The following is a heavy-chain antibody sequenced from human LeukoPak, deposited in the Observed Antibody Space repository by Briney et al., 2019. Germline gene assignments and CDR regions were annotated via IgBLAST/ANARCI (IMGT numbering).Heavy chain of an antibody. J-gene: IGHJ5*02. CDR2: INPNSGGT. CDR3: AREGYCSSTSCYNWFDP. Sequence: ASVKVSCKASGYTFTGYYMHWVRQAPGQGLEWMGWINPNSGGTNYAQKFQGRVTMTRDTSISTAYMELSSLRSEDTAVYYCAREGYCSSTSCYNWFDPWGQGTLVTVSS. CDR1: GYTFTGYY. V-gene: IGHV1-2*02. D-gene: IGHD2-2*01.